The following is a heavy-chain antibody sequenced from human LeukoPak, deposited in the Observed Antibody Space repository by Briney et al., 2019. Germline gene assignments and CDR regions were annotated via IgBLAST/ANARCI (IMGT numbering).Heavy chain of an antibody. Sequence: PSETLSLTCTVSGGSISTYYWSWIRQPPGKGLEWIGYIFYSGSTNHNPSLKSRVTISVDTSKNQFSLKLSSVTAADTAVYYCARVDYSHYYMDVWGKGTTVTVSS. D-gene: IGHD2-2*03. V-gene: IGHV4-59*01. J-gene: IGHJ6*03. CDR3: ARVDYSHYYMDV. CDR1: GGSISTYY. CDR2: IFYSGST.